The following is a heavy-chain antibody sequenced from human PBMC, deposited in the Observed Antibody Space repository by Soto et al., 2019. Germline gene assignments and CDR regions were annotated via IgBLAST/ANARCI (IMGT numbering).Heavy chain of an antibody. J-gene: IGHJ4*02. CDR1: GGSISSYY. CDR3: ASTVTTLDFDY. D-gene: IGHD4-17*01. Sequence: QVQLQESGPGLVTPSETLSLTCTVSGGSISSYYWSWIRQPPGKGLEWIGDIYYSGSTNYNPSLKSRVTISVDTSKNQFSLKLSSVTAADTAVYYWASTVTTLDFDYWGQGTLVTVSS. V-gene: IGHV4-59*01. CDR2: IYYSGST.